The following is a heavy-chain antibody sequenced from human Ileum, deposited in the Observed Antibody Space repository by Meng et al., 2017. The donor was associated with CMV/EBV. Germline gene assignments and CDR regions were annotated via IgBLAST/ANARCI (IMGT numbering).Heavy chain of an antibody. CDR2: VNNRGRT. CDR3: ASGRLQFTPSALQH. V-gene: IGHV4-34*02. Sequence: QLKQWGAGLLKPSETLSLTCSVSGEPLNGFFCSWIRQPPGRGLEWIGEVNNRGRTNYNPSLKSRLTISIDTSKRQLSLMVTSVTAADSAIYYCASGRLQFTPSALQHWGPGTLVTVSS. J-gene: IGHJ1*01. D-gene: IGHD5-24*01. CDR1: GEPLNGFF.